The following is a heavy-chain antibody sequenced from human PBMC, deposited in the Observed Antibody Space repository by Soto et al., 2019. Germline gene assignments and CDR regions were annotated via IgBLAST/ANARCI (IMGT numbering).Heavy chain of an antibody. CDR2: INPNSGNI. Sequence: ASVKVSCKASGDTFTTYDINWVRQATGHGLEWMGWINPNSGNIGYAQRFQGRVTMTRDTAIRTAYMEVSSLRSDDTAVYYCAGGRASGSYYLLDYCGAGTLVTVST. V-gene: IGHV1-8*01. D-gene: IGHD3-10*01. CDR1: GDTFTTYD. CDR3: AGGRASGSYYLLDY. J-gene: IGHJ4*02.